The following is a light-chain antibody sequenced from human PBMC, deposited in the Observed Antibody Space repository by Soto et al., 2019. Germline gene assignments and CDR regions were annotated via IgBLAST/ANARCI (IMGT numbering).Light chain of an antibody. CDR2: WAS. CDR1: QSVLSSSNNKNY. V-gene: IGKV4-1*01. CDR3: QQYYNSPRT. Sequence: IVLTQSPDSLAVSLGERATVKCKSSQSVLSSSNNKNYLAWYQHKEGQPPKLLIYWASTRESGVPERFSGSGSGTDFALTISSLQAEDVALYNCQQYYNSPRTFGPGTKV. J-gene: IGKJ1*01.